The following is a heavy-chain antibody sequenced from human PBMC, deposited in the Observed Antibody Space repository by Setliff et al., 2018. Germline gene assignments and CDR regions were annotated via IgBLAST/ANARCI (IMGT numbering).Heavy chain of an antibody. CDR3: AKQRTITFSNDAFDV. J-gene: IGHJ3*01. D-gene: IGHD4-4*01. Sequence: GGSLRLSCAASGFSFSSYAMSWVRQTPGKGLAWVSTLTASGDTTYYADSVQGRFTISRDNSKNTLSLQLNSLRAEDTAVYYCAKQRTITFSNDAFDVWGQGTMVTVSS. V-gene: IGHV3-23*01. CDR1: GFSFSSYA. CDR2: LTASGDTT.